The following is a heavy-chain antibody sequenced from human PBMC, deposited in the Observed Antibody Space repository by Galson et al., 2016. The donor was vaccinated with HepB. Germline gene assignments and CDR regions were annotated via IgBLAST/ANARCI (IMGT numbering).Heavy chain of an antibody. CDR3: AKDGRIYCSSASCHDHFHY. V-gene: IGHV3-30*18. CDR2: ISYDGSNK. Sequence: SLRLSCAASGFTFSSYGMHWVRQAPGKGLEWVAFISYDGSNKKYADPAKGRFTISRDNSKKTLYLQMNSLRAEDTAVYYCAKDGRIYCSSASCHDHFHYWGQGTLVTVSS. D-gene: IGHD2-2*01. J-gene: IGHJ4*02. CDR1: GFTFSSYG.